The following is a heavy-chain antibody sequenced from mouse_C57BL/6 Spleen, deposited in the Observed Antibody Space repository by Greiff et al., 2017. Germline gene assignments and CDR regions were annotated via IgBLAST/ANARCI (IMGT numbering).Heavy chain of an antibody. V-gene: IGHV3-6*01. D-gene: IGHD2-3*01. CDR3: ARADDGYYVGWYFDV. CDR1: GYSITSGYY. Sequence: VQLKESGPGLVKPSQSLSLTCSVTGYSITSGYYWNWIRQFPGNKLEWMGYISYDGSNNYNPSLKNRISITRDTSKNQFFLKLNSVTTEDTATYYCARADDGYYVGWYFDVWGTGTTVTVSS. CDR2: ISYDGSN. J-gene: IGHJ1*03.